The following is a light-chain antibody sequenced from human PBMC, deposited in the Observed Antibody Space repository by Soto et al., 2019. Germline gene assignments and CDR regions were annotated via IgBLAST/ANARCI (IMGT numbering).Light chain of an antibody. CDR2: GAS. CDR3: QQYNNWPQT. J-gene: IGKJ1*01. V-gene: IGKV3-15*01. CDR1: QSVSIN. Sequence: EMVMTQSPATLSVSPGERATLSCRASQSVSINLAWYQQKPGQAPRLLIYGASTRATGIPARFSGSGPGTEFTLTISSLQSEDFAVYYCQQYNNWPQTFGQGTKVDIK.